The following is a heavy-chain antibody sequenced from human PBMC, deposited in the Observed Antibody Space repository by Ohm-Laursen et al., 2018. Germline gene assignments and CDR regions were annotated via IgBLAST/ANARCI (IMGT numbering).Heavy chain of an antibody. V-gene: IGHV3-23*01. Sequence: SLRLSCSASGFTFSSYSMNWVRQTPGKGLEWVSVIRGDDDTTYYIDSVKGRFTISRDNSRDTLYLQMNSLRAEDTAIYYCAKGFSLSCYTGCDCWGQGTLVTVSS. J-gene: IGHJ4*02. CDR3: AKGFSLSCYTGCDC. CDR1: GFTFSSYS. CDR2: IRGDDDTT. D-gene: IGHD2-2*02.